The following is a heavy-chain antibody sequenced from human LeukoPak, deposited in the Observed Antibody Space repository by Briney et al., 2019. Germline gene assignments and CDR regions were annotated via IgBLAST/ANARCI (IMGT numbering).Heavy chain of an antibody. D-gene: IGHD4/OR15-4a*01. Sequence: GRSLRLFCAASGFTFSSYGMSWVRQAAGEGLESLSAISGSGGSTYYADSVKGRFTISRDNSKNTLYLQMNSLRAEDTAVYYCANEVLTDDPIFDYWGQGTLVTVSS. CDR2: ISGSGGST. CDR3: ANEVLTDDPIFDY. V-gene: IGHV3-23*01. CDR1: GFTFSSYG. J-gene: IGHJ4*02.